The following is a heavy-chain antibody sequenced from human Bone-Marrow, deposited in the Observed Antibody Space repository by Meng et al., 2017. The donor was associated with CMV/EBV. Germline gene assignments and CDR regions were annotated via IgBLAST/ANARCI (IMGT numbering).Heavy chain of an antibody. Sequence: SVKVSCKASVDTFSSYTISWVRQAPVQGLGWMGRIIHILGIANYAQKFQGRVTITADKSTSTGYMELSRLRSEDTGVYYCARDSSGSYYVHWGQGTLVTVSS. CDR3: ARDSSGSYYVH. CDR1: VDTFSSYT. V-gene: IGHV1-69*04. J-gene: IGHJ4*02. D-gene: IGHD1-26*01. CDR2: IIHILGIA.